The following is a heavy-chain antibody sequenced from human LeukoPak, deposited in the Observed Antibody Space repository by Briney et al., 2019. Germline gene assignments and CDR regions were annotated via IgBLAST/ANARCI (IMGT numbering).Heavy chain of an antibody. J-gene: IGHJ6*02. CDR2: IYTGGST. V-gene: IGHV4-4*07. CDR3: ARDPVSRYDFWSGYYYYYGMDV. CDR1: GGSISGYY. Sequence: SETLTLTCTVSGGSISGYYWSWIRQPAGKGLEWIGRIYTGGSTNYNPSLKSRVTMSVDTSKNQFSLKLSSVTAADTAVYYCARDPVSRYDFWSGYYYYYGMDVWGQGTTVTVSS. D-gene: IGHD3-3*01.